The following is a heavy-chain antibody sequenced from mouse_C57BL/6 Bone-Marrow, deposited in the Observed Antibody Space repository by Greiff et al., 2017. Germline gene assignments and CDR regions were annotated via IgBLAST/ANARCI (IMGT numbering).Heavy chain of an antibody. V-gene: IGHV1-9*01. CDR2: IIPGTGST. J-gene: IGHJ3*01. CDR3: SRTGLRVLSEGWFAY. Sequence: QVQLLQSGADLMKPGASVKLSCKATGFTFTGYWIEWVNQTPGHGLEWFGLIIPGTGSTNYNDKFKGKATFTVDTAPNTAYVQLSSMTTEDSAIYYYSRTGLRVLSEGWFAYWGKGTLVTVSA. CDR1: GFTFTGYW. D-gene: IGHD1-1*02.